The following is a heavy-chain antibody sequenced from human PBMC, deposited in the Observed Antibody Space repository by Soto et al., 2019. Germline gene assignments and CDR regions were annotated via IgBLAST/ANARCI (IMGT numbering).Heavy chain of an antibody. CDR2: ISGSGGST. V-gene: IGHV3-23*01. CDR3: ARAVAGYYYGMDV. CDR1: GFTFSSYV. Sequence: EVQLLESGGGLVQPGGSLRLSCAASGFTFSSYVMSWVRQAPGKGLEWVSGISGSGGSTYYADSVKGRFTISRDNSKNTLSLQMNSLRAEDTVVYYCARAVAGYYYGMDVWGQGTTVTVSS. D-gene: IGHD6-19*01. J-gene: IGHJ6*02.